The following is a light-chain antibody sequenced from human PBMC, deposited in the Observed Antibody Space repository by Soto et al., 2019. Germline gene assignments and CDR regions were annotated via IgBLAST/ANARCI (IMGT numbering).Light chain of an antibody. J-gene: IGKJ1*01. CDR3: QQYAARSPWT. V-gene: IGKV1-5*03. Sequence: DVQMTQSPSTLSASVGDKVTITCRASQSLPSTWWAWFQQRPGKAPNVLIYKGSALASGVSSRFSGSGSGTEFTLPISSLQPADFATSFCQQYAARSPWTFGQGTRV. CDR1: QSLPSTW. CDR2: KGS.